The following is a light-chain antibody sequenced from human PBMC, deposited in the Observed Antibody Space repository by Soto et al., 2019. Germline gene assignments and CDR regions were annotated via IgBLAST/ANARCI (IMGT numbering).Light chain of an antibody. J-gene: IGLJ2*01. Sequence: NFMLTQPHSVSESPGKTVTISCTRSSGSIASNYVQWFQQRPGSSPTTVIYEDNQRPSGVPDRFSGSIDSSSNSASLTISGLKTEDEADYYSQSYDSSNVVFGGGTKLTVL. CDR1: SGSIASNY. V-gene: IGLV6-57*01. CDR3: QSYDSSNVV. CDR2: EDN.